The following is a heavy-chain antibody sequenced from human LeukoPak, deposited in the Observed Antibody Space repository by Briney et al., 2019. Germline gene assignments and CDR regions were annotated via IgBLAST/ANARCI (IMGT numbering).Heavy chain of an antibody. CDR1: GFTFSSHS. D-gene: IGHD2-21*02. V-gene: IGHV3-23*01. CDR3: ARRLLTGGVTDFFDF. J-gene: IGHJ4*02. CDR2: ISPSGDST. Sequence: PGGSLRLSCAASGFTFSSHSMSWVRQPPGEGLEWVAAISPSGDSTTYRDSVKGHFTISRDNSRNRLYLQMNTLTVEDTAIYYSARRLLTGGVTDFFDFWGLGALVTVSS.